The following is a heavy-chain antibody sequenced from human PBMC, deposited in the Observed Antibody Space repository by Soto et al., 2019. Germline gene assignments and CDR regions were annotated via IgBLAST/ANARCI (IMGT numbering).Heavy chain of an antibody. CDR3: ARYGSGSSVWFDP. D-gene: IGHD3-10*01. J-gene: IGHJ5*02. CDR1: GGSISSYY. Sequence: QVQLRESGPGLVKPSETLSLTCTVSGGSISSYYWSWIRQPPGKGLEWIGYIYYSGSTNYNPSLKSRVTISVDTSKNQFSLKLSSVTAADTAVYYCARYGSGSSVWFDPWGQGTLGTVSS. V-gene: IGHV4-59*01. CDR2: IYYSGST.